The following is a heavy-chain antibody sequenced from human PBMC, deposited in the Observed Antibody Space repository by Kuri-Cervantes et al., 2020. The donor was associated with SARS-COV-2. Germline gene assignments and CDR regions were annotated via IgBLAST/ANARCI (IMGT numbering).Heavy chain of an antibody. Sequence: GESLKISCAASGFTFSSYWMHWVRQAPGKGLVWVSRINSDGSSTSYADSVKGRFTISRDSAKNSLYLQMNSLRVEDTAVYYCARYFGAITVDYWGRGTLVTVSS. CDR1: GFTFSSYW. V-gene: IGHV3-74*01. D-gene: IGHD3-3*01. J-gene: IGHJ4*02. CDR2: INSDGSST. CDR3: ARYFGAITVDY.